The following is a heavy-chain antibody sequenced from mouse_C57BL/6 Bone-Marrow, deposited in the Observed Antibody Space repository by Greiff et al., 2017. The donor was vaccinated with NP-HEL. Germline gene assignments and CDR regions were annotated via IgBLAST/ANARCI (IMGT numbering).Heavy chain of an antibody. CDR3: AKEESDYYGSSYVWYFDV. CDR2: IYPRSGNT. J-gene: IGHJ1*03. V-gene: IGHV1-81*01. D-gene: IGHD1-1*01. Sequence: QVQLQQSGAELARPGASVKLSCKASGYTFTSYGISWVKQRTGQGLEWIGEIYPRSGNTYYNEKFKGKATLTADKSSSTAYMELRSLTSEDSAVYFCAKEESDYYGSSYVWYFDVWGTGTTVTVSS. CDR1: GYTFTSYG.